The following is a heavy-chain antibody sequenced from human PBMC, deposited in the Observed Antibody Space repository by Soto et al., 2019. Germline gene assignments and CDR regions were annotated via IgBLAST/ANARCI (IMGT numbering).Heavy chain of an antibody. Sequence: QVQLVQSGAEVKKPGASVKVSCKASGYTFSTYDIEWVRLATGQGLEWMGSMNPNTGSTDYAQKFQGRVTMTMTTSISTAYLELSSLRSDDTAIYYCARTMGGIAAAGSDFWGQGTLVTVSA. CDR3: ARTMGGIAAAGSDF. J-gene: IGHJ4*02. CDR2: MNPNTGST. CDR1: GYTFSTYD. V-gene: IGHV1-8*01. D-gene: IGHD6-13*01.